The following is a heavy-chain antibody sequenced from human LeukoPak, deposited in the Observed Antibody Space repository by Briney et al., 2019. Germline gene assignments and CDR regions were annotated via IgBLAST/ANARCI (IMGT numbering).Heavy chain of an antibody. CDR2: ISGNSKYI. V-gene: IGHV3-21*01. CDR1: GFTFSSYN. Sequence: GGSLRLSCAASGFTFSSYNIIWVRQAPGKGLEWVSSISGNSKYIYYADSVKGRFTISRDNAKNSLYLHMNSLRAEDTAVYYCARDHGSGSYYLDYWGQGTLVTVSS. D-gene: IGHD3-10*01. CDR3: ARDHGSGSYYLDY. J-gene: IGHJ4*02.